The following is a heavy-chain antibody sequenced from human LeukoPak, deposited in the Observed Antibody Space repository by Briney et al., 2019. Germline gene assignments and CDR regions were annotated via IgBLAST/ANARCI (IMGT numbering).Heavy chain of an antibody. Sequence: ASVKVSCKASGYTFTSYGISWVRQAPGQGLEWMGWISAYNGNTNYAQKLQGRVTMTTDTSTSTAYMELRSLRSDDTAVYYCARGDYDFWSGSDAFDIWGQGTMVTVSP. J-gene: IGHJ3*02. CDR3: ARGDYDFWSGSDAFDI. D-gene: IGHD3-3*01. CDR1: GYTFTSYG. V-gene: IGHV1-18*01. CDR2: ISAYNGNT.